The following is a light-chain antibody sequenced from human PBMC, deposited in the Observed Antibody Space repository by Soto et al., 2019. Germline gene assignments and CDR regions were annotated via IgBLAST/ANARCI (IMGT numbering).Light chain of an antibody. CDR2: AAS. CDR1: QSISSY. V-gene: IGKV1-39*01. CDR3: QQSYSTPYT. Sequence: DIQMTQSPSSLSASVGDRVTITCRASQSISSYLNWYQQKPGKAPKLLMYAASSLQSGVPSSFSGSGSGTDFALTISSLQPEDFATYYGQQSYSTPYTFGQGTKLEIK. J-gene: IGKJ2*01.